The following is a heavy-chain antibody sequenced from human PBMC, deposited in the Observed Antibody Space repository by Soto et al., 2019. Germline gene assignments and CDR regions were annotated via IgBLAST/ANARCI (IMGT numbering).Heavy chain of an antibody. Sequence: QVQLVQSGAEVKKPGSSVKVSCEASGGSFISYTFTWVRQAPGQGLEWMGRIIPIQGRANYALKLQDRVTITADRSTKTVYMELRSLRPEDTAVYYCAKSLLFVDHAYMDVWGKGTTVNVSS. J-gene: IGHJ6*03. D-gene: IGHD2-21*01. V-gene: IGHV1-69*02. CDR1: GGSFISYT. CDR3: AKSLLFVDHAYMDV. CDR2: IIPIQGRA.